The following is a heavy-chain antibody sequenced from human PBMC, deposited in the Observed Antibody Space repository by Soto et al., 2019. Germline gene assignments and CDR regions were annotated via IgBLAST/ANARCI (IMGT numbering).Heavy chain of an antibody. D-gene: IGHD4-17*01. CDR2: FYSGGST. J-gene: IGHJ4*02. CDR3: LSTPVLKTTSPCADS. V-gene: IGHV3-53*01. CDR1: GFTVSSNY. Sequence: EVQVVESGGGLIQPGGSLRLSRAVSGFTVSSNYMSWVRQTPGKGLEWVAAFYSGGSTYYADPVKGRFTISRDNSKNSLYLQMNRLRVEATAVYYCLSTPVLKTTSPCADSWGQGPLVTVS.